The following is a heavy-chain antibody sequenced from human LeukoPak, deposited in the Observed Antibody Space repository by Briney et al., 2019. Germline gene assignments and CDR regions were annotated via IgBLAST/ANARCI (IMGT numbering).Heavy chain of an antibody. D-gene: IGHD3-16*01. V-gene: IGHV3-74*01. Sequence: GGSLRLSXAASGFTFSSNWMHWVRQAPGKGLVWVSFINNDGRVTSYADSVKGRFTISRDNAKNTLYLQMNSLRAEDTAVYYCARGGQGAVDYWGPGTLVTVSS. CDR1: GFTFSSNW. CDR3: ARGGQGAVDY. CDR2: INNDGRVT. J-gene: IGHJ4*02.